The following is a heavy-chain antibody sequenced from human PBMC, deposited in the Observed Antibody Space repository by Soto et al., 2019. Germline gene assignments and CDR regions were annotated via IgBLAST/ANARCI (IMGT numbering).Heavy chain of an antibody. J-gene: IGHJ6*02. Sequence: KPSETLSLTCTVSGGSISSYYWSWIRQPPGKGLEWIGYIYYSGSTNYNPSLKSRVTISVDTSKNQFSLKLSSVTAADTAVYYCARYTYYDFWSGYPYYYGMDLWGQGTTVTVSS. CDR3: ARYTYYDFWSGYPYYYGMDL. CDR2: IYYSGST. V-gene: IGHV4-59*01. D-gene: IGHD3-3*01. CDR1: GGSISSYY.